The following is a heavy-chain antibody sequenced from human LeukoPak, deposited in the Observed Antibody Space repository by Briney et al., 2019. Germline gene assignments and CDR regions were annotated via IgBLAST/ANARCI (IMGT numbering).Heavy chain of an antibody. CDR1: GFTFSSYE. Sequence: GGSLRLSCAASGFTFSSYEMNWVRQAPGKGLEWVSYITSSSSTIYYADSVKGRFTISRDSAKNSLYLQMSSLRAEDTAVYYCLVLYMDVWGKGTTVTVSS. J-gene: IGHJ6*03. V-gene: IGHV3-48*01. CDR2: ITSSSSTI. CDR3: LVLYMDV.